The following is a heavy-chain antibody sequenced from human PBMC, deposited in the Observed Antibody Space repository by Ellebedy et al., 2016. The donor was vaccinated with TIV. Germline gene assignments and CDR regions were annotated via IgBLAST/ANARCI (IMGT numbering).Heavy chain of an antibody. CDR2: ISGSGGST. CDR1: GFTFSSYA. Sequence: GESLKISCAASGFTFSSYAMSWVRQAPGKGLEWVSAISGSGGSTYYADSVKGRFTISRDNSKNTLYLQMNSLRAEDTAVYYCAKTPDLDRDLDYWGQGTLVTVSS. J-gene: IGHJ4*02. V-gene: IGHV3-23*01. D-gene: IGHD5-24*01. CDR3: AKTPDLDRDLDY.